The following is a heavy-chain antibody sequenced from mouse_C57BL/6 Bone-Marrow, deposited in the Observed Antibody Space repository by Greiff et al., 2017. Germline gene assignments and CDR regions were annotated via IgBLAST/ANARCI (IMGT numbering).Heavy chain of an antibody. D-gene: IGHD1-1*01. CDR1: GFTFNTYA. V-gene: IGHV10-3*01. Sequence: EVQGVESGGGLVQPKGSLKLSCAASGFTFNTYAMHWVRQAPGKGLEWVARIRSKSSNYATYYADSVKDRFTISRDDSQSMLYLQMINLKTEDTAMYYCVRDSPHYYGCSFDWYFDVWGTGTTVTVSS. CDR2: IRSKSSNYAT. J-gene: IGHJ1*03. CDR3: VRDSPHYYGCSFDWYFDV.